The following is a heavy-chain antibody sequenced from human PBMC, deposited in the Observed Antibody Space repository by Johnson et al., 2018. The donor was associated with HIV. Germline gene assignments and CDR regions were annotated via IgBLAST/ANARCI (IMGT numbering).Heavy chain of an antibody. CDR3: AKIRTSGTGDAFDI. Sequence: QVQLVESGGGVVQPGRSLRLSCAASGFNFSSYGMHWVRQAPGKGLEWVAVIWYDGSNKYYTDSVKGRFTISRDNSKNTLYLQMDSLRAEDTAVYYCAKIRTSGTGDAFDIWGQGTMVTVSS. CDR1: GFNFSSYG. V-gene: IGHV3-33*06. D-gene: IGHD1-14*01. J-gene: IGHJ3*02. CDR2: IWYDGSNK.